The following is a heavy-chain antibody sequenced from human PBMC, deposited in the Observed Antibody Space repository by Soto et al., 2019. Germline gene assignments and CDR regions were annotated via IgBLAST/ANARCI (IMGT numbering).Heavy chain of an antibody. V-gene: IGHV4-34*01. CDR1: GGSFSGYY. CDR3: ARSAPPPVAARRRSSAFDI. J-gene: IGHJ3*02. Sequence: QVQLQQWGAGLLKPSETLSLTCAVYGGSFSGYYWSWIRQPPGKGLEWIGEINHSGSTNYNPSLTRRVTISVATSKNQFSLKLSSVTAADTAVYYCARSAPPPVAARRRSSAFDIWGQGTMVTVSS. CDR2: INHSGST. D-gene: IGHD2-15*01.